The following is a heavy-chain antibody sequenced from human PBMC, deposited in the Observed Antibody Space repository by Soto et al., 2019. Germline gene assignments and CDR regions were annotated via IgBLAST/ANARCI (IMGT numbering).Heavy chain of an antibody. Sequence: GGSLRLSCSASGFTFSEYSMHWVRQAPGKGLQYVSTISSDGDITYYADSVKVRFTISRDNSKNTLYLQMNSLRPEDTAVYYCVKVSTFYDILTGYYSTNFFDPWGQGT. V-gene: IGHV3-64D*06. D-gene: IGHD3-9*01. J-gene: IGHJ5*02. CDR3: VKVSTFYDILTGYYSTNFFDP. CDR2: ISSDGDIT. CDR1: GFTFSEYS.